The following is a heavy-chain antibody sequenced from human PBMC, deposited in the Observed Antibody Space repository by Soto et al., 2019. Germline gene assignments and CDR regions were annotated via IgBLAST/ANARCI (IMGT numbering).Heavy chain of an antibody. CDR1: GGSISSYY. Sequence: SETLSLTCTVSGGSISSYYWSWIRQPPGKGLEWIGYIYYSGSTNYNPSLKSRVTISVDTSKNQFSLKLSSVTAADTAVYYCARVGQYDSSGYYYRGWGWFDPWGQGTLVTVSS. CDR3: ARVGQYDSSGYYYRGWGWFDP. CDR2: IYYSGST. V-gene: IGHV4-59*01. J-gene: IGHJ5*02. D-gene: IGHD3-22*01.